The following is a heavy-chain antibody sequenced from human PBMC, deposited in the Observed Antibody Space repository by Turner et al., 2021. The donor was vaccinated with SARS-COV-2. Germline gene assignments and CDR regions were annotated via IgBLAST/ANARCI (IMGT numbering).Heavy chain of an antibody. CDR3: AGTRNQYGKQAFYYGMDV. V-gene: IGHV1-8*01. D-gene: IGHD1-26*01. Sequence: QAQLVQSGADVKNPGASVTVSCKPSGYNFNNYDIHWVRQASGQGLEWLGWMNPKTGNTGYAQKFQARVTMTRNTSISAAYLELSSLRSEDTAIYYCAGTRNQYGKQAFYYGMDVWGQGTTVTVSS. CDR1: GYNFNNYD. CDR2: MNPKTGNT. J-gene: IGHJ6*02.